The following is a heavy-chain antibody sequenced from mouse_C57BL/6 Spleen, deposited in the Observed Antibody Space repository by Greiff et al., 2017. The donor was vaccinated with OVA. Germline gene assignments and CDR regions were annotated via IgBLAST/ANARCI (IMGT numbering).Heavy chain of an antibody. CDR2: IYPGDGDT. V-gene: IGHV1-82*01. Sequence: VHLVESGPELVKPGASVKISCKASGYAFSSSWMNWVKQRPGKGLEWIGRIYPGDGDTNYNGKFKGKATLTADKSSSTAYMQLSSLTSEDSAVYFCARGGDYDLYYAMDYWGQGTSVTVSS. CDR3: ARGGDYDLYYAMDY. CDR1: GYAFSSSW. J-gene: IGHJ4*01. D-gene: IGHD2-4*01.